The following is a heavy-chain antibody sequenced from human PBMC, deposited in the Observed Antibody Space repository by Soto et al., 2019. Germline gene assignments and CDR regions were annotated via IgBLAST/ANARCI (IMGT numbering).Heavy chain of an antibody. Sequence: SETLSLTCTVSGGSISSYYWSWIRQPPGKGLEWIGYIYYSGSTNYNPSLKSRVTISVDTSKNQFSLKLSSVTAADTAVYYCARGYDYIWGSYRSQYLFDPWGQGTLVTLSS. CDR2: IYYSGST. J-gene: IGHJ5*02. V-gene: IGHV4-59*01. D-gene: IGHD3-16*02. CDR3: ARGYDYIWGSYRSQYLFDP. CDR1: GGSISSYY.